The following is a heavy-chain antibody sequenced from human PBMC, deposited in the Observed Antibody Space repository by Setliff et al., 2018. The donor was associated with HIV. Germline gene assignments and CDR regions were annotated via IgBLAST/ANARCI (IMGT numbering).Heavy chain of an antibody. Sequence: SLRLSCAASGFTFSTYGMHWVRQAPGKGLEWVALIWSDGSDKYYADSVKGRFTLYKDNSKNTLYLQMNGRRAEDTGVYYCARDRVESLWFGDLNYMDVWGKGTTVTVS. CDR1: GFTFSTYG. J-gene: IGHJ6*03. D-gene: IGHD3-10*01. V-gene: IGHV3-33*01. CDR2: IWSDGSDK. CDR3: ARDRVESLWFGDLNYMDV.